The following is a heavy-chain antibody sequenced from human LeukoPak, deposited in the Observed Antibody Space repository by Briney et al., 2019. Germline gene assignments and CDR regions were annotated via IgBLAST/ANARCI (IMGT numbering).Heavy chain of an antibody. J-gene: IGHJ4*02. D-gene: IGHD3-10*01. CDR2: IKQDGSEK. V-gene: IGHV3-7*01. Sequence: GGSLRLSWAASGFTFTSYWMSWVRQAPGKGLEWVANIKQDGSEKYYVDSVKGRFTISRDNAKNSLYLQLNSLRAEDTAVYYCARDNHYYGSGSYPELGGDYWGQGTLVTVSS. CDR3: ARDNHYYGSGSYPELGGDY. CDR1: GFTFTSYW.